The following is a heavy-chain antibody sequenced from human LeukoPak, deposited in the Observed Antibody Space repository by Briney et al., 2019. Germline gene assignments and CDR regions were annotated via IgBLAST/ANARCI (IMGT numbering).Heavy chain of an antibody. CDR1: GGSISSSSYY. V-gene: IGHV4-39*01. CDR3: ARIDYYDSSGYFGVGAFDI. D-gene: IGHD3-22*01. CDR2: IYYSGST. Sequence: SETLSLTCTVSGGSISSSSYYWGWIRQPPGKGLEWIGSIYYSGSTYYNPSLKSRVTISVDTSKNQFSLKLSSVTAADTAVYYCARIDYYDSSGYFGVGAFDIWGQGTMVTVS. J-gene: IGHJ3*02.